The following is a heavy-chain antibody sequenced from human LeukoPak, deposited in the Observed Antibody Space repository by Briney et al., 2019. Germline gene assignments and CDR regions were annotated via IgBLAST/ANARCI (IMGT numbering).Heavy chain of an antibody. CDR1: GFTFSSYA. J-gene: IGHJ4*02. D-gene: IGHD3-10*01. V-gene: IGHV3-23*01. Sequence: PGGSLRLSCAASGFTFSSYAMSWVRQAPGKGLEWVSAMSGSGGDTFYADSVKGRFTISRDHSRTTLFLQMNSLRAEDTAVYYCAKGGISLVRGSFDYWGQGTLVTVSS. CDR2: MSGSGGDT. CDR3: AKGGISLVRGSFDY.